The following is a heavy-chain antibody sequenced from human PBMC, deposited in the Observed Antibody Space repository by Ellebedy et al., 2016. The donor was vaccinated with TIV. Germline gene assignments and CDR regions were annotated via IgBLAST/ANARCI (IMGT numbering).Heavy chain of an antibody. J-gene: IGHJ4*02. Sequence: AASVKVSCKASGYTFTSYGISWVRQAPGQGLEWMGWISAYNGNTNYAQKLQGRVTMTTDTSTSTAYMELRSLRSDDTAVYYCARDQGSGSFSPSFDYWGQGTLVTVSS. CDR1: GYTFTSYG. V-gene: IGHV1-18*01. D-gene: IGHD1-26*01. CDR2: ISAYNGNT. CDR3: ARDQGSGSFSPSFDY.